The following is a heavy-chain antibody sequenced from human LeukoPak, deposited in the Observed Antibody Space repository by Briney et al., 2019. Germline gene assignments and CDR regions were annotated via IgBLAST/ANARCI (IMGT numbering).Heavy chain of an antibody. J-gene: IGHJ5*02. V-gene: IGHV1-2*02. CDR1: GYTFTGYY. D-gene: IGHD3-10*01. Sequence: ASVSVSCKASGYTFTGYYMHWVRQAPGQGLEGMGWINPNSGGTNYAQKFQGRVTMTRDPSISTAYMELSRLRSDDTAVYYCARDLPYGSGQNWFDPWGQGTLVTVSS. CDR3: ARDLPYGSGQNWFDP. CDR2: INPNSGGT.